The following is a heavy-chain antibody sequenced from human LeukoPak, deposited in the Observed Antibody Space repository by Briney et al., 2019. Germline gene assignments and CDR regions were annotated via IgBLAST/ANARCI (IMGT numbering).Heavy chain of an antibody. Sequence: PSETLSLTCTVSGGSISSYYWSWIRQPPGKGLEWIGYIYYSGSTNYNPSLKSRATISVDTSKNQFSLKLSSVTAADTAVYYCARGGSHYDILTGYYPIDYWGQGTLVTVSS. D-gene: IGHD3-9*01. J-gene: IGHJ4*02. CDR1: GGSISSYY. V-gene: IGHV4-59*01. CDR2: IYYSGST. CDR3: ARGGSHYDILTGYYPIDY.